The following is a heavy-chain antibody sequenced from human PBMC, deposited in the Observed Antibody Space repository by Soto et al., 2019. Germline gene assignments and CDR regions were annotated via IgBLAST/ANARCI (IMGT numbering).Heavy chain of an antibody. V-gene: IGHV1-18*01. D-gene: IGHD2-15*01. CDR3: ARDSCSGGSCYFEIDY. J-gene: IGHJ4*02. CDR1: GYTFTSYG. CDR2: ISAYNGNT. Sequence: GASVKVSCKASGYTFTSYGISWVRQAPGQGLEWMGWISAYNGNTNYAQKLQGRVTMTTDTSTSTAYMELRSLRSDDTAVYYCARDSCSGGSCYFEIDYWGQGTLVTV.